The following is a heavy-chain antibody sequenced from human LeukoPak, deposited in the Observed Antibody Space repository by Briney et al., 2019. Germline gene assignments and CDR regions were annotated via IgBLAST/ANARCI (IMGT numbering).Heavy chain of an antibody. J-gene: IGHJ4*02. D-gene: IGHD3-3*01. CDR2: ISSSSSTI. V-gene: IGHV3-48*01. CDR3: ARDQGASRFLESLLPSFDY. Sequence: GGSLRLSCTGSGFTFSTSGMNWVRQAPGKGLEWVSYISSSSSTIYYADSVKGRFTISRDNAKNSLYLQMNSLRAEDTAVYYCARDQGASRFLESLLPSFDYWGQGTLVTVSS. CDR1: GFTFSTSG.